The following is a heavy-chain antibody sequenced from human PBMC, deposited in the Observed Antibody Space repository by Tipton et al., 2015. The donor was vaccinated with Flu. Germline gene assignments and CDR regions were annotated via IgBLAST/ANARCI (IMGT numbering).Heavy chain of an antibody. Sequence: VQLVQSGGEVKKPGASVKVSCKTSGYTFNTYGISWVRQAPGQGLEWMGIINARGDDSGYAQRFQGRLTLTRDTSTSTVYMELSSLRSEDMAVYYCARDQNPLDVWGQGTTVTVS. J-gene: IGHJ6*02. CDR2: INARGDDS. CDR1: GYTFNTYG. V-gene: IGHV1-46*02. CDR3: ARDQNPLDV.